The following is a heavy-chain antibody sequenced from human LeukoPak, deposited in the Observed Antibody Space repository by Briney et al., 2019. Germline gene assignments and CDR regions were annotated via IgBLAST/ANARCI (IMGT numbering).Heavy chain of an antibody. CDR2: TRNKANSYTT. Sequence: QPGGSLRLSCAVSGLTFSDHYMDWVRQAPGKGLEWVGRTRNKANSYTTEYAASVKGRFTISRDDSKNSLYLQMNSLKTEDTAVYYCARYRSGWSLDYWGQGTLVTVSS. D-gene: IGHD6-19*01. V-gene: IGHV3-72*01. CDR3: ARYRSGWSLDY. J-gene: IGHJ4*02. CDR1: GLTFSDHY.